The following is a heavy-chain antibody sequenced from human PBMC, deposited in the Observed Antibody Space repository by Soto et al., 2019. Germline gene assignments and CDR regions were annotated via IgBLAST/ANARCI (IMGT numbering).Heavy chain of an antibody. D-gene: IGHD2-8*01. Sequence: SETLSLTCTVSGGSISHYYWSWTRQSPGKGLEWIGYAYYSGSTDYNPSLKSRVTMSVDTSKNQVSLKLNSVTTADTAVYYCARDRSTYGGGGTGEVKENWFDPWGPGTLVTVSS. J-gene: IGHJ5*02. V-gene: IGHV4-59*01. CDR3: ARDRSTYGGGGTGEVKENWFDP. CDR1: GGSISHYY. CDR2: AYYSGST.